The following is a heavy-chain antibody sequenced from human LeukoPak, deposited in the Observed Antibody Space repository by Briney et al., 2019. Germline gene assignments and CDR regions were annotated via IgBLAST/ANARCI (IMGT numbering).Heavy chain of an antibody. V-gene: IGHV4-34*01. Sequence: PSETLSLTCAVYGGSFSGYYWSWIRQPPWKGLEWIGEINHSGSTNYNPSLKSRVTISVDTSKNQFSLKLSSVTAADTAVYYCARFRAGNRRYYFDYWGQGTLVTVSS. CDR3: ARFRAGNRRYYFDY. D-gene: IGHD1-14*01. CDR1: GGSFSGYY. CDR2: INHSGST. J-gene: IGHJ4*02.